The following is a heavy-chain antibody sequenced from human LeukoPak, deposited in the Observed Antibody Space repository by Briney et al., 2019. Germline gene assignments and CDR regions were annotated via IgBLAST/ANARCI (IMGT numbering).Heavy chain of an antibody. Sequence: GGSLRLSCAASGFTFSSYWMSWVRQAPGKGLEWVANIKQDGSEKYYVDSVKGRFTISRDNAKKSLYLQMNSLRAEDTAVYYCARVKQQLHYYYYMDVWGKGTTVTVSS. D-gene: IGHD6-13*01. CDR2: IKQDGSEK. CDR1: GFTFSSYW. CDR3: ARVKQQLHYYYYMDV. J-gene: IGHJ6*03. V-gene: IGHV3-7*01.